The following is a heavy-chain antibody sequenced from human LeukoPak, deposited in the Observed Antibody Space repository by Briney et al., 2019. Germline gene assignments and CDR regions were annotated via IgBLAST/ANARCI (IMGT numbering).Heavy chain of an antibody. J-gene: IGHJ4*02. CDR1: GASVSSDRFY. Sequence: SETLSLTCTVSGASVSSDRFYWTWVRQPAGKGLEWIGRIKSSNTNYNPFLKSRVSISLDTSTNEFSLKLSSLTAADTAVYYCARVPDWTYVPDYWGQGTLVTVSS. D-gene: IGHD3-16*01. V-gene: IGHV4-61*02. CDR2: IKSSNT. CDR3: ARVPDWTYVPDY.